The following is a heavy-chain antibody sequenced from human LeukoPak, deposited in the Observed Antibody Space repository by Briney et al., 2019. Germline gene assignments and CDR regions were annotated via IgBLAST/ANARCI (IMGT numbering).Heavy chain of an antibody. Sequence: GGSLRLSCAASGFTFSSYGMHWVRQAPGKGLEWVAFIRYDGSNKYYADSVKGRFTISRDNSTNTLYLQMNSLRAEDTAVYYCAKPYSGSYAFFFDYWGQGTLVTVSS. D-gene: IGHD1-26*01. CDR3: AKPYSGSYAFFFDY. CDR1: GFTFSSYG. J-gene: IGHJ4*02. CDR2: IRYDGSNK. V-gene: IGHV3-30*02.